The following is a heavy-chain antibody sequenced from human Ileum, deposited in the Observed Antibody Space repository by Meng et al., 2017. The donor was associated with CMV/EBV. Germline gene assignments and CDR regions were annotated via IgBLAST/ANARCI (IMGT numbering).Heavy chain of an antibody. CDR1: STFTDYS. Sequence: STFTDYSRHWVRQAPGQGLEWMGWINPNSGGTNYAQKFQGRVSMTRDTSISTAYMDLSRLTSDDTAVYYCTRDLGSSTWYYNWFDPWGQGTLVTVSS. CDR3: TRDLGSSTWYYNWFDP. D-gene: IGHD6-13*01. CDR2: INPNSGGT. V-gene: IGHV1-2*02. J-gene: IGHJ5*02.